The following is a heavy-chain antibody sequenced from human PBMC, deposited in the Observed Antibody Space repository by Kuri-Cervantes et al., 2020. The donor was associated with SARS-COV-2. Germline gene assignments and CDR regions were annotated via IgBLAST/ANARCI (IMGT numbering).Heavy chain of an antibody. J-gene: IGHJ4*02. Sequence: GSLRLSCPVSGGSINSYYWSWSRQAPGKGLEWLGHVYYDGTTNYNHSLKRRASISLATSKSQFFLQLDSVTAADTAVYFCARASTSFVDWGQGTPVTVSS. V-gene: IGHV4-59*01. CDR1: GGSINSYY. CDR3: ARASTSFVD. D-gene: IGHD4-11*01. CDR2: VYYDGTT.